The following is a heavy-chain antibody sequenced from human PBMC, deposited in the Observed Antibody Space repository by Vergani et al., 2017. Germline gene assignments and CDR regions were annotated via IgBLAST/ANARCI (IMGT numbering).Heavy chain of an antibody. Sequence: QVQLVQSGAEVKKPGASVKVSCKASGYTFTSYGISWVRQAPGQGLEWMGWISAYNGNTNYAQKLQGRVTMTTDTSTSTAYMELRSLRSDDTAVYYCAXAGWYYDILTGYSPFDYWGQGTLVTVSS. CDR2: ISAYNGNT. CDR3: AXAGWYYDILTGYSPFDY. V-gene: IGHV1-18*01. J-gene: IGHJ4*02. D-gene: IGHD3-9*01. CDR1: GYTFTSYG.